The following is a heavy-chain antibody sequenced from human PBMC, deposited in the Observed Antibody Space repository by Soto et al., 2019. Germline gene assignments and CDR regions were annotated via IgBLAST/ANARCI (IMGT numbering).Heavy chain of an antibody. Sequence: SQTLSLTCAVSCGPISSRGYSWIWIRQPPGKGLDWIGYIYHSWSTYYNLSLKSLFTVSVDRSKNQFPLKLSSVTAADPAVYSGATDYAPTTWSNSGLDYWGQGPLVTVSS. J-gene: IGHJ4*02. CDR1: CGPISSRGYS. CDR2: IYHSWST. D-gene: IGHD2-2*01. V-gene: IGHV4-30-2*05. CDR3: ATDYAPTTWSNSGLDY.